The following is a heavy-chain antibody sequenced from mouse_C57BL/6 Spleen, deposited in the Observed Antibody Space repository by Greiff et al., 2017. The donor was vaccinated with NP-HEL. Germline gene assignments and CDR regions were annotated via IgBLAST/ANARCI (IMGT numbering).Heavy chain of an antibody. CDR1: GFTFSSYG. Sequence: EVQRVESGGDLVKPGGSLKLSCAASGFTFSSYGMSWVRQTPDKRLEWVATISSGGSYTYCPDSVKGRFTISRDNAKNTLYLQMSSLKSEDTAMYYCARQTAQAEGYAMDYWGQGTSVTVSS. CDR2: ISSGGSYT. D-gene: IGHD3-2*02. CDR3: ARQTAQAEGYAMDY. J-gene: IGHJ4*01. V-gene: IGHV5-6*01.